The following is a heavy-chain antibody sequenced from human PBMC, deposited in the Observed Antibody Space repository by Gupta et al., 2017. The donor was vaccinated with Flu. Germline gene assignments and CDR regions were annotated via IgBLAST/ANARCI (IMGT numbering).Heavy chain of an antibody. Sequence: SSYEMNWVRQAPGKGLEWVSYISSSGSTIYYADSVKGRFTISRDNAKNSLYLQMNSLRAEDTAVYYCAREEGVVPAVTFDYWGQGTLVTVSS. CDR3: AREEGVVPAVTFDY. J-gene: IGHJ4*02. D-gene: IGHD2-2*01. CDR1: SSYE. CDR2: ISSSGSTI. V-gene: IGHV3-48*03.